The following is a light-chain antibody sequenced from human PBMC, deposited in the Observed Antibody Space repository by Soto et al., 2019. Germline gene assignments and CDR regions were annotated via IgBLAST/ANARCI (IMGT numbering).Light chain of an antibody. J-gene: IGLJ3*02. V-gene: IGLV2-14*01. CDR2: EVS. Sequence: QSVLTQPASVSGSPGQSITISCTGTSSDVGGYNYVSWYQLHPGKAPKLFIYEVSNRPSGVSTRFSGSKSDNTASLTISGLQAEDEADYYCSSYTSSNSWVFGGGTKLTVL. CDR1: SSDVGGYNY. CDR3: SSYTSSNSWV.